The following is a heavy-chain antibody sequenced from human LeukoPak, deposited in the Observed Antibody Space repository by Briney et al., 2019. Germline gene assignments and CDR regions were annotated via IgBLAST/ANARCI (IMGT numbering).Heavy chain of an antibody. CDR2: ISSDGNSK. D-gene: IGHD3-3*01. J-gene: IGHJ4*02. CDR1: GFSFSSYS. Sequence: GGSLRFSCAASGFSFSSYSIHWVRQAPGKGLEWVAVISSDGNSKNFALSVKGRFAISRDNSKNTLYLRMNSLRAEDTAVYYCATTRFLHWLLTGENDYWGQGILVTVSS. V-gene: IGHV3-30*09. CDR3: ATTRFLHWLLTGENDY.